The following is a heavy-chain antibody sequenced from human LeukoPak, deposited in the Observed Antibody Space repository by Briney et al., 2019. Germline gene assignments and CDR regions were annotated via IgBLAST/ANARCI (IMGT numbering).Heavy chain of an antibody. J-gene: IGHJ5*02. CDR3: AGTYCSSTSCYLDP. CDR1: GYTFTSYA. D-gene: IGHD2-2*01. CDR2: IDTNTGNP. V-gene: IGHV7-4-1*02. Sequence: ASVKVSCKASGYTFTSYAMNWVRQAPGQGLEWMGWIDTNTGNPTYAQGFTGRFVFSLDTSVSTAYLQISSLKAEDTAVYYCAGTYCSSTSCYLDPWGQGTLVTVSS.